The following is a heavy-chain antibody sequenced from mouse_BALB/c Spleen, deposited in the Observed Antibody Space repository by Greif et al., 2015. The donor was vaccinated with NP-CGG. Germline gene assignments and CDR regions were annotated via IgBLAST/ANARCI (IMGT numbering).Heavy chain of an antibody. Sequence: DVMLVESGEGLVKPGGTLKLSCVASGFTFSDYYMYWVRQTPEERLEWVATISAGGRSTYDPDRVNGRFTISRDKAKISLCPQVSSLKSEEPPRYYCARDCNYCYFDVWGAGTTVTVSS. CDR3: ARDCNYCYFDV. CDR1: GFTFSDYY. J-gene: IGHJ1*01. V-gene: IGHV5-4*02. CDR2: ISAGGRST.